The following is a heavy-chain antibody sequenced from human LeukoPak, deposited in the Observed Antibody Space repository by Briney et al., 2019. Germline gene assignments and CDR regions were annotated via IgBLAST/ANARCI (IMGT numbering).Heavy chain of an antibody. D-gene: IGHD3-9*01. V-gene: IGHV4-39*02. CDR1: GGSISSSSYY. CDR2: IYYSGST. J-gene: IGHJ5*02. CDR3: AREPEQSILTGYYNFNWFDP. Sequence: SETLSLTCTVSGGSISSSSYYWGWIRQPPGKGLEWIGSIYYSGSTYYNPSLKSRVTISVDTSKNQLSLKLSSVTAADTAVYYCAREPEQSILTGYYNFNWFDPWGQGTLVTVSS.